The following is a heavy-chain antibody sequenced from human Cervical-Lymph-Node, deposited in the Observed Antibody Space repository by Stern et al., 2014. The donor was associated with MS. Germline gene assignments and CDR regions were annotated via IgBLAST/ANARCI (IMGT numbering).Heavy chain of an antibody. D-gene: IGHD3-3*02. Sequence: QVQLVESGPGLVKPSQTLSLTCTVSGGPVSSGSRYWSWIRQHPGKGLEWIGYTAYSGNTYYSPSLQSRLTISMDTSKNQFSLKLRSVTAADTAIYYCARVTEFLPFFYPDYWGQGTLVTVSS. CDR2: TAYSGNT. V-gene: IGHV4-31*03. J-gene: IGHJ4*02. CDR3: ARVTEFLPFFYPDY. CDR1: GGPVSSGSRY.